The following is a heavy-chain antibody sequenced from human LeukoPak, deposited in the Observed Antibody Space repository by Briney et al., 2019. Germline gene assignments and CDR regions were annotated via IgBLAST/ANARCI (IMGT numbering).Heavy chain of an antibody. CDR2: IWYDGSDK. CDR3: ARGSYVY. J-gene: IGHJ4*02. V-gene: IGHV3-30*02. CDR1: GFTFSSYG. D-gene: IGHD1-26*01. Sequence: GGSLRLSCAASGFTFSSYGMHWVRQAPGKGLEWVAFIWYDGSDKYYADSVKGRFTISRDNSKNTVYLQMNSLRVKDTAVYYCARGSYVYWGQGTLVTVSS.